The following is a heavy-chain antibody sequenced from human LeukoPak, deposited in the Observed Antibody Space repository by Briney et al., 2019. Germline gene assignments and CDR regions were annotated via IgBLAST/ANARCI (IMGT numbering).Heavy chain of an antibody. J-gene: IGHJ4*02. CDR1: GGTFSSYA. V-gene: IGHV1-69*13. D-gene: IGHD3-16*01. CDR2: IIPIFGTA. Sequence: ASVKVSCKASGGTFSSYAISWVRQAPGQGLEWMGGIIPIFGTANYAQKFQGRVTITADESTSTAYMELSSLRSEDTAVYYCARRGFGRDYYFDYWGQGTLVTVSS. CDR3: ARRGFGRDYYFDY.